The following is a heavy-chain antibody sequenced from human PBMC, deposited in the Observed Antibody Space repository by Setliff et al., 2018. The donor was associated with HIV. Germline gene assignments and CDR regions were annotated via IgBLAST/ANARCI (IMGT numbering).Heavy chain of an antibody. Sequence: ASVKVSCKASGYTLSNHGVTWVRQAPGQGLEWMGWISAYHITTKYAQEFQGRVTMTTDTSTNTAYMELRSLRSVDSAVYYCARMKTETAAYFYSYMDVWGKGTTVTVSS. J-gene: IGHJ6*03. CDR1: GYTLSNHG. V-gene: IGHV1-18*01. CDR2: ISAYHITT. D-gene: IGHD2-21*02. CDR3: ARMKTETAAYFYSYMDV.